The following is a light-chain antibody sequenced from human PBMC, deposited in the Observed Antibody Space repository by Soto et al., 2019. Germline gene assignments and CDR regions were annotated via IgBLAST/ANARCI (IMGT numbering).Light chain of an antibody. Sequence: ETVMTQSPGTLSVSPGERATLSCRASQSVTNNYLAWYQQKPGQAPRLLIYGASTRATGIPARFSGSGSGTEFTLTISNLQSEEFAVYYCQKHHSWPLTFGGGTKVEIK. CDR1: QSVTNN. V-gene: IGKV3-15*01. CDR3: QKHHSWPLT. CDR2: GAS. J-gene: IGKJ4*01.